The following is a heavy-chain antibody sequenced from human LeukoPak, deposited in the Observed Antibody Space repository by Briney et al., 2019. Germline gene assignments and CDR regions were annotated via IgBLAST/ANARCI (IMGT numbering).Heavy chain of an antibody. V-gene: IGHV3-30*04. CDR2: ISHDVKTT. J-gene: IGHJ4*02. D-gene: IGHD2-21*02. CDR1: GFSFSDSV. Sequence: GKSLRLSCVASGFSFSDSVIHWVRQAPGKGLEWVAVISHDVKTTYYADSAKGRFTISRDNSKDTLFLQMHSLRPGDTAVYYCVREDTPATANYWGQGTLVTISS. CDR3: VREDTPATANY.